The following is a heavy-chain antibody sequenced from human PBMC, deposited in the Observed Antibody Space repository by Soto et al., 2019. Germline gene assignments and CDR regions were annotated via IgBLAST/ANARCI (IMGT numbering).Heavy chain of an antibody. CDR1: GGTFSTYT. J-gene: IGHJ5*02. CDR2: IIPMFGTA. CDR3: ARAGYGSGGSCSSDWFDP. D-gene: IGHD2-15*01. V-gene: IGHV1-69*13. Sequence: SVKVSCKASGGTFSTYTISWVRQAPGQGLAWMGAIIPMFGTARYPQKFQGRVTITADESTSTAYMEVSSLRSEDTAFYYCARAGYGSGGSCSSDWFDPWGEGTLVTVSS.